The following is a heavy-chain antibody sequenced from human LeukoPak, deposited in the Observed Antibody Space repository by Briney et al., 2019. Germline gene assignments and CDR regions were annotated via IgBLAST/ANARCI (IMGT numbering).Heavy chain of an antibody. CDR3: AKDPRDHSYGWSWRYFDY. CDR1: GFTFSSYS. CDR2: IRSSSSTI. D-gene: IGHD5-18*01. V-gene: IGHV3-48*01. Sequence: HPGGSLRLSCAASGFTFSSYSMNWVRQAPGKGLEWVSYIRSSSSTIYYADSVKGRFTISRDNAKNSLYLQMNSLRAEDTAVYYCAKDPRDHSYGWSWRYFDYWGQGTLVTVSS. J-gene: IGHJ4*02.